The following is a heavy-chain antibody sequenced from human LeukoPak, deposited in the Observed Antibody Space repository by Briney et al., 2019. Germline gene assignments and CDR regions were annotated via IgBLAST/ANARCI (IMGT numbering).Heavy chain of an antibody. Sequence: GGSLRLSCAASGFTFSSYGMHWDRQAPGKGLEWVAVISYDGSNKYYADSVKGRFTISRDNSKNTLYLQMNSLRAEDTAVYYCAKGESYFDYWGQGTLVTVSS. CDR2: ISYDGSNK. CDR1: GFTFSSYG. V-gene: IGHV3-30*18. CDR3: AKGESYFDY. J-gene: IGHJ4*02.